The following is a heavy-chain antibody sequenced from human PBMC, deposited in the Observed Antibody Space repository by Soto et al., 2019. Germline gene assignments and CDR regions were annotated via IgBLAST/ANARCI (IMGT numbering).Heavy chain of an antibody. Sequence: QVQLQESGPGLVKPSQNMSLTCTVSGGSINSADYYWIWIRQPPGQRLEWIGFIYYSGSTYYNPSNRSRVTISVDTSKNPSSLHMRSVTAADTAVYYCARVFERYYFNSRRTLRPSSEFDCWGQGTLVTGSS. V-gene: IGHV4-30-4*01. D-gene: IGHD3-22*01. CDR3: ARVFERYYFNSRRTLRPSSEFDC. CDR2: IYYSGST. CDR1: GGSINSADYY. J-gene: IGHJ4*02.